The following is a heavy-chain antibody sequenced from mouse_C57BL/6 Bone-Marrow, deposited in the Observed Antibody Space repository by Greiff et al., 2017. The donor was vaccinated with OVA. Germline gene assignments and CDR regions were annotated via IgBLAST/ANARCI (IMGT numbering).Heavy chain of an antibody. CDR3: AREGDGHDWAY. Sequence: QVQLQQSDAELVKPGASVKISCKVSGYNFTDHTIHWMKQRPEQGLEWIGYIYPRDGSTNYNEKFQGKATLTADKSSSTAYMQLNSLTSEDSAVYFCAREGDGHDWAYWGQGTLVTVSA. J-gene: IGHJ3*01. V-gene: IGHV1-78*01. CDR2: IYPRDGST. CDR1: GYNFTDHT. D-gene: IGHD2-12*01.